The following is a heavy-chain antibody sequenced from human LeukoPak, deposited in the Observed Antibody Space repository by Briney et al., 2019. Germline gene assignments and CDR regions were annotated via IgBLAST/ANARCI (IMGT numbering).Heavy chain of an antibody. V-gene: IGHV3-33*01. Sequence: GRSLRLSCAASGFTFSSYGMHWVRQAPGKGLEWVAVIWYDGSNKYYADSVKGRFTISRDNSKNTLYLQMNSLRAEDTAVYYCARVGSYFDLDYWGQGTLVTVSS. CDR1: GFTFSSYG. D-gene: IGHD3-10*01. J-gene: IGHJ4*02. CDR3: ARVGSYFDLDY. CDR2: IWYDGSNK.